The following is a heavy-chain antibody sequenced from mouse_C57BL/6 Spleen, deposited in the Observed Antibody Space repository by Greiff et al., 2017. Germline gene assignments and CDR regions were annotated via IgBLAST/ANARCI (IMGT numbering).Heavy chain of an antibody. D-gene: IGHD4-1*01. Sequence: QVQLQQPGAELVRPGSSVKLSCKASGYTFTSYWMHWVKQRPMQGLEWIGNIDPSDSETHYNQKFKDKATLTVDKSSSTAYMQLISLTSEDSAVYYCARRTGTYFDVWGTGTTVTVSS. J-gene: IGHJ1*03. CDR3: ARRTGTYFDV. V-gene: IGHV1-52*01. CDR2: IDPSDSET. CDR1: GYTFTSYW.